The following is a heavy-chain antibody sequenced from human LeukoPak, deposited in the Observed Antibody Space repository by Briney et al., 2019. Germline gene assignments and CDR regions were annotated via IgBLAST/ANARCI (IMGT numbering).Heavy chain of an antibody. CDR2: IYTSGST. V-gene: IGHV4-61*02. CDR3: ARGLTGIKYIAARPFDY. Sequence: PSQTLSLTCTVSGGSISSGSYYWSWIRQPAGKGLEWIGRIYTSGSTNYNPSLKSRVTISVDRSKNQFSLKLSSVTAADTAVYYCARGLTGIKYIAARPFDYWGQGTLVTVSS. CDR1: GGSISSGSYY. D-gene: IGHD6-13*01. J-gene: IGHJ4*02.